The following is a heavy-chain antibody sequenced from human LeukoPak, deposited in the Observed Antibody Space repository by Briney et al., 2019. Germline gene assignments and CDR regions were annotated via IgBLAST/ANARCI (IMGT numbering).Heavy chain of an antibody. CDR2: ISSSSSYI. J-gene: IGHJ4*02. V-gene: IGHV3-21*01. D-gene: IGHD1-7*01. Sequence: GGSLRLSCAASGFTFSSYSMNWVRQAPGKGLEWVSSISSSSSYIYHADSVKGRFTISRDNAKNSLYLQMNSLRAEDTAVYYCARDRSTGTTLRNYYFDYWGQGTLVTVSS. CDR3: ARDRSTGTTLRNYYFDY. CDR1: GFTFSSYS.